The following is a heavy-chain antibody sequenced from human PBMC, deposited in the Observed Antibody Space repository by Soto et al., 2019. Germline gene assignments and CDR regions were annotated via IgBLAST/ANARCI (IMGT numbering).Heavy chain of an antibody. CDR2: ISSTTNYI. CDR3: ARESEDLTSIFDF. CDR1: GFTLREYY. Sequence: SLRLSCEACGFTLREYYSNCIRQVPGKGLEWVSSISSTTNYIYYGDSMKGRFTISRDNAKNSLYLEMNSLRAEDTAVYYCARESEDLTSIFDFWGQRTPVTVSS. V-gene: IGHV3-11*06. J-gene: IGHJ4*02.